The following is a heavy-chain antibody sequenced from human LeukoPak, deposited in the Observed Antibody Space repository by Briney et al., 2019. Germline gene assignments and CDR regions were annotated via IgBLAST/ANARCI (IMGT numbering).Heavy chain of an antibody. CDR2: IYSGGST. CDR3: ASRRGYSYGYGAFDI. V-gene: IGHV3-66*01. Sequence: GSLRLSCAASGFTVSSNYMRWVRQAPGKGLEWVSVIYSGGSTYYADSVKGRFTISRDNSKNTLYLQMNSLRAEDTAVYYCASRRGYSYGYGAFDIWGQGTMVTVSS. J-gene: IGHJ3*02. D-gene: IGHD5-18*01. CDR1: GFTVSSNY.